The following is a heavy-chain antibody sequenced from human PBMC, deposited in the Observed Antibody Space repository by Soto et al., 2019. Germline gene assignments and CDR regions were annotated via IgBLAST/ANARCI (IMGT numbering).Heavy chain of an antibody. CDR2: IDPSDSQT. V-gene: IGHV5-10-1*01. CDR1: GYSFAGYW. J-gene: IGHJ4*02. Sequence: PVESLKISCQGSGYSFAGYWITWVRQKPWKGLEWMGRIDPSDSQTYYSPSFRGHVTISVTKSITTVFLQWSSLRASDTAMYYCARQIYDSDTGPNFQYYFDPWGQGTPVTFSS. CDR3: ARQIYDSDTGPNFQYYFDP. D-gene: IGHD3-22*01.